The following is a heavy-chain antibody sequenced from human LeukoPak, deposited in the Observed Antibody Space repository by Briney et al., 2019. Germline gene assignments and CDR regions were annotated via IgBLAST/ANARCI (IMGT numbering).Heavy chain of an antibody. CDR2: IYHSGRT. D-gene: IGHD2-8*01. J-gene: IGHJ4*02. Sequence: SETLSLTCAVYGGSFSGYYWSWIRQPPGKGLEWIGYIYHSGRTYYNPSLKSRVTISVDTSKNQFSLNLSSVTAADTAVYYCARGVPPDYWGQGTLVTVSS. CDR1: GGSFSGYY. CDR3: ARGVPPDY. V-gene: IGHV4-34*11.